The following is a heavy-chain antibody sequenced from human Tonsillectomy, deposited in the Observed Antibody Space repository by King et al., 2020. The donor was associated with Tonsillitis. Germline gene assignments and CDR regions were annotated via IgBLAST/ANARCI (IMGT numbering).Heavy chain of an antibody. D-gene: IGHD3-22*01. CDR3: ARDGPYDSRRYMDV. V-gene: IGHV3-11*05. J-gene: IGHJ6*03. Sequence: GRFTISRDNTKNSLYLQMNSLRAEDTAVYYCARDGPYDSRRYMDVWGKGPTVTFSS.